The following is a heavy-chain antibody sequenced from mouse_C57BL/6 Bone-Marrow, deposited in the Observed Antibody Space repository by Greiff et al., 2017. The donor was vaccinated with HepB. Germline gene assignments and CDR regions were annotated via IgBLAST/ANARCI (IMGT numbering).Heavy chain of an antibody. CDR3: ARGGWVKGFAY. Sequence: VQLKESGPGLVKPSQSLSLTCSVTGYSITSGYYWNWIRQFPGNKLEWMGYISYDGSNNYNPSLKNRISITRDTSKNQFFLKLNSVTTEDTATYYCARGGWVKGFAYWGQGTLVTVSA. J-gene: IGHJ3*01. CDR2: ISYDGSN. CDR1: GYSITSGYY. D-gene: IGHD3-3*01. V-gene: IGHV3-6*01.